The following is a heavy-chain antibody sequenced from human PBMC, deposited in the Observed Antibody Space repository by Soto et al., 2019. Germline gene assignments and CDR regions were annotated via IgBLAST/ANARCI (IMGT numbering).Heavy chain of an antibody. CDR3: APRPTAYTGGNFGC. D-gene: IGHD2-21*02. Sequence: PGGSLRLPCAASGFTFSSYPMSWVRQAPGKGLEWVSAISASGGSTYYADSVKSRFTISRDNSKNTLCLQMNNLRAEDTAVYYGAPRPTAYTGGNFGCWGEGTLGTVS. J-gene: IGHJ4*02. CDR2: ISASGGST. CDR1: GFTFSSYP. V-gene: IGHV3-23*01.